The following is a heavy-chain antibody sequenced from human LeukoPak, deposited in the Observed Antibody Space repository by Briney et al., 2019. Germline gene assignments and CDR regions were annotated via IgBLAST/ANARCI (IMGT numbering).Heavy chain of an antibody. CDR2: ISGSGGST. CDR3: AKEIWFGELLFDY. D-gene: IGHD3-10*01. CDR1: GFTFSSYA. J-gene: IGHJ4*02. V-gene: IGHV3-23*01. Sequence: GGSLRLSCAASGFTFSSYAMNWVRQAPGKGLEWVSGISGSGGSTYYADSVKGRFTISRYNSKNTLYLQMNSLRAEDTALYYCAKEIWFGELLFDYWGQGTLVTVSS.